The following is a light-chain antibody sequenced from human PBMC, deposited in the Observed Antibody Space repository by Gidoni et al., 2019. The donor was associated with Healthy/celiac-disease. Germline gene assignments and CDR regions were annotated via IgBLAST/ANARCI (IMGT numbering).Light chain of an antibody. CDR2: DNN. V-gene: IGLV1-51*01. CDR3: GTWDSSLSAVV. J-gene: IGLJ2*01. Sequence: QSVLTPPPSVSAASRQTVTISCSGSSSNIGNNYVSWYQQLPGTAPKLLIYDNNKRPSGIPDRFSGSKSGTSATLGITGLQTGDEADYYCGTWDSSLSAVVFGGGTKLTVL. CDR1: SSNIGNNY.